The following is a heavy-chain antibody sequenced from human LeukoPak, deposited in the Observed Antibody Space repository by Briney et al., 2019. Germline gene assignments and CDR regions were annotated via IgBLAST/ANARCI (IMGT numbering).Heavy chain of an antibody. CDR1: DGSISSYY. Sequence: SETLSLTCTVSDGSISSYYWSWIRQPPGKGLECIGYIYYSGSTNYNPSLKSRVTISVDTSRNQFSLKLTSVTAADTAVYYCAKVSDRDSSGYYWGFEYWGQGTLVTVSS. D-gene: IGHD3-22*01. J-gene: IGHJ4*02. V-gene: IGHV4-59*08. CDR2: IYYSGST. CDR3: AKVSDRDSSGYYWGFEY.